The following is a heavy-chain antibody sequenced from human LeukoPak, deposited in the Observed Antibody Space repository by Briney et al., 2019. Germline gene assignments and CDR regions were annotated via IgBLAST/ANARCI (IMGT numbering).Heavy chain of an antibody. Sequence: PGRSLRLSCAASGFTFSSYAMHWVRQAPGKGLEWVAVISYDGSNKYYADSVKGRFTISGDNSKNTLYLQMNSLRAEDTAVYYCARDPLPAGGSTHVDYWGQGTLVTVSS. CDR3: ARDPLPAGGSTHVDY. J-gene: IGHJ4*02. D-gene: IGHD2-2*01. CDR1: GFTFSSYA. CDR2: ISYDGSNK. V-gene: IGHV3-30-3*01.